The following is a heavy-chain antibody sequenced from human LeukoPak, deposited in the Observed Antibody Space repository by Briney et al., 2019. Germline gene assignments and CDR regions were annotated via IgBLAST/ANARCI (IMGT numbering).Heavy chain of an antibody. J-gene: IGHJ4*02. CDR3: AGAGTNDY. CDR2: ISSSSAYI. V-gene: IGHV3-21*01. CDR1: GFTFSSYN. Sequence: GGSLRLSCAASGFTFSSYNMNWVRQAPGKGLEWVSSISSSSAYIYYADSVKGRFTISRDNAKNSVYLQMNSLRAEDTGVYYRAGAGTNDYWGQGTLVTVSS. D-gene: IGHD6-13*01.